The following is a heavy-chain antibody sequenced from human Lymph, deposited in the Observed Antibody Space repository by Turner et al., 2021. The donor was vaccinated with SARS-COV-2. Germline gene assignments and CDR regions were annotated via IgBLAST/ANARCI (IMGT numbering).Heavy chain of an antibody. CDR2: ISYDGNNE. J-gene: IGHJ6*02. CDR3: AKDLSAGDYYYYYGMDV. Sequence: QVQLVESGGGVVQPGRSLRLSCAASGFTFSGYGMHWARQAPGKGLEWVAVISYDGNNEHCADSVKGRFTISRDNSKNTLYLQMNRLRPDDTAVYYCAKDLSAGDYYYYYGMDVWGQGTTVTVSS. D-gene: IGHD3-10*01. V-gene: IGHV3-30*18. CDR1: GFTFSGYG.